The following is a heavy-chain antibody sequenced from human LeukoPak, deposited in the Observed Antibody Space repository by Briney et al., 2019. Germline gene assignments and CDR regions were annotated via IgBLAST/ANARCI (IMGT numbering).Heavy chain of an antibody. Sequence: PSETLSLTCTVSGGSISNYYWSWIRQPPGKGLEWIGYIYYSGSTNYNPSLRSRVTISVDPSKNQFSLKLSSVTAADTAVYFCARGGSDSSGWNYYYYYYMDVWGKGTTVTISS. D-gene: IGHD6-19*01. CDR3: ARGGSDSSGWNYYYYYYMDV. V-gene: IGHV4-59*01. J-gene: IGHJ6*03. CDR1: GGSISNYY. CDR2: IYYSGST.